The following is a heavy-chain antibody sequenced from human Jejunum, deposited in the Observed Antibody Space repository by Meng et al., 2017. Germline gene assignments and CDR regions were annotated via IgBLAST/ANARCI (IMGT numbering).Heavy chain of an antibody. Sequence: SGPTLVKPTQTLTLTCTFSGFSLTTSGMRVSWIRQPPGKALEWLARIDWDDDKFYSASLRTRLTISKDTSKNQVVLTVTNMDPVDTSTYYCARMRPGYNTGGDVFDVWGQGTMVTVSS. CDR2: IDWDDDK. CDR3: ARMRPGYNTGGDVFDV. V-gene: IGHV2-70*04. D-gene: IGHD1-14*01. J-gene: IGHJ3*01. CDR1: GFSLTTSGMR.